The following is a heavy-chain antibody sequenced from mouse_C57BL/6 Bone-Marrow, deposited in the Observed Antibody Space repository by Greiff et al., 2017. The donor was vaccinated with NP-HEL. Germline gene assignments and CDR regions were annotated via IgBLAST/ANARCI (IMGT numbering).Heavy chain of an antibody. CDR2: IWGGGSP. D-gene: IGHD1-1*01. J-gene: IGHJ3*01. CDR1: GFSLTSYG. V-gene: IGHV2-9*01. CDR3: AKHMDYVSSYPFAY. Sequence: QVQLKESGPGLVAPSQSLSITCTVSGFSLTSYGVDWVRQPPGKGLGWLGAIWGGGSPNYNSAPMSRLSLSQDNSKSQVFLKMNSLQTDDTAMYYCAKHMDYVSSYPFAYWGQGTLVTVSA.